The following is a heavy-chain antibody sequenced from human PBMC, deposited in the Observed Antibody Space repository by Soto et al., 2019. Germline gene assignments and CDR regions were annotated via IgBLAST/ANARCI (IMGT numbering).Heavy chain of an antibody. CDR3: ARDPQGYCTNGVCYTGAFDI. V-gene: IGHV4-30-4*01. CDR2: IYYSGST. CDR1: GGSISSGDYY. D-gene: IGHD2-8*01. Sequence: QVQLQESGPGLVKPSQTLSLTCTVSGGSISSGDYYWSWIRQPPGKGLEWIGYIYYSGSTYYNPSLKSRVTISVDTSKHQFSLKLSSVTAADTAVYYCARDPQGYCTNGVCYTGAFDIWGQGTMVTVSS. J-gene: IGHJ3*02.